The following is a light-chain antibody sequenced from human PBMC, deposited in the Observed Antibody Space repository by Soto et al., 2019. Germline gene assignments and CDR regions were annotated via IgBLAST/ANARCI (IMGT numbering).Light chain of an antibody. CDR1: SSDVGGYNY. J-gene: IGLJ2*01. CDR3: SSYTSSSTLVV. Sequence: QSALTQPASVSGSPGQSVTISCTGTSSDVGGYNYVSWYQQHPGKAPKVMIYDVSNRPSGVSNRFSGSKSGNTASLTISGLQAKDEADYYCSSYTSSSTLVVFGGGTKLTVL. CDR2: DVS. V-gene: IGLV2-14*01.